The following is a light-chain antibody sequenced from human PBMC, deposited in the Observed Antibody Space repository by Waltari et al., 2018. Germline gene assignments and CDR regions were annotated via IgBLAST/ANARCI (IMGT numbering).Light chain of an antibody. CDR1: SSDVGGYNY. V-gene: IGLV2-11*01. J-gene: IGLJ2*01. CDR3: CSYAGSYTL. CDR2: DVT. Sequence: QSALTQPRSVSGSPGQSVTISCTGTSSDVGGYNYVSWSQQHPGKAPRLMIYDVTKRPSGVPDRFSSSKSGNTASLTISGLQAEDEADYYCCSYAGSYTLFGGGTKLTVL.